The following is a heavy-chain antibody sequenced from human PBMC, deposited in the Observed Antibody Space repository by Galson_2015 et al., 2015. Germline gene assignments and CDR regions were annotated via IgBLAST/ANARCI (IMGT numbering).Heavy chain of an antibody. V-gene: IGHV3-11*06. D-gene: IGHD3-10*01. Sequence: SLRLSCAASGFTFSDYYMSWVRQAPGKGLEWVSYISSSSSYTNYADSVKGRFTISRDNAKNSLYLQMNSLRAEDTAVYYCARGRLVRGVFGWLDYWGQGTLVTVSS. CDR3: ARGRLVRGVFGWLDY. CDR1: GFTFSDYY. J-gene: IGHJ4*02. CDR2: ISSSSSYT.